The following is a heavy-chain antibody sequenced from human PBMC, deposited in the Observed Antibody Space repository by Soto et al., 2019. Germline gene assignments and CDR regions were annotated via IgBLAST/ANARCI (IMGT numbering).Heavy chain of an antibody. CDR3: ARDLCREWELHCEYYFDY. J-gene: IGHJ4*02. Sequence: GGSLRLSCAASGFTFSSYAMHWVRQAPGKGLEWVAVISYDGSNKYYADSVKGRFTISRDNSKNTLYLQMNSLRAEDTAVYYCARDLCREWELHCEYYFDYWGQGTLVTVSS. V-gene: IGHV3-30-3*01. D-gene: IGHD1-26*01. CDR1: GFTFSSYA. CDR2: ISYDGSNK.